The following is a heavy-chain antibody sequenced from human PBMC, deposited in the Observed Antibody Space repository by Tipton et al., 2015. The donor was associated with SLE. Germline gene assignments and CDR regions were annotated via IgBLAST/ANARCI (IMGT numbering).Heavy chain of an antibody. V-gene: IGHV3-9*01. Sequence: SLRLSCAASGFTFKNYAMHWVRKVPGKGLEWVSGIGWNSGSIAYADSVKGRFTISRDNAKDSLYLQMNSLRVEDTAVYYCSRSQGYYDNWGQGTLVTVSS. CDR3: SRSQGYYDN. CDR1: GFTFKNYA. CDR2: IGWNSGSI. J-gene: IGHJ4*02.